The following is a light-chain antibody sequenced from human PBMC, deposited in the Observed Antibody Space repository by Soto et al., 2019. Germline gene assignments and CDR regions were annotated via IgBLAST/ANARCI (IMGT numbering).Light chain of an antibody. CDR1: SSDVGSYNL. CDR3: CSYAGSSTPVV. Sequence: QSALTQPASVSGSPGQSITISCTGTSSDVGSYNLVSWYQQHPGKAPKLMIYEVSKRPSGVSNRFSGSKSGNTASLTISGVQAEDEADYDCCSYAGSSTPVVFGGGTKLTVL. CDR2: EVS. J-gene: IGLJ2*01. V-gene: IGLV2-23*02.